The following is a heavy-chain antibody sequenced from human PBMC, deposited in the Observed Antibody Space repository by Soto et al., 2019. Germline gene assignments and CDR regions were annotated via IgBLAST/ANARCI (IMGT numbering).Heavy chain of an antibody. CDR1: GGSVSSYY. J-gene: IGHJ4*02. D-gene: IGHD3-22*01. V-gene: IGHV4-59*02. CDR3: ARSLYYYDSSGPAYYFDY. CDR2: IYHSGST. Sequence: SETLSLTCTVSGGSVSSYYWSWIRQPPGKGLEWIGYIYHSGSTYYNPSLKSRVTISVDRSKNQFSLKLSSVTAADTAVYYCARSLYYYDSSGPAYYFDYWGQGTLVTVSS.